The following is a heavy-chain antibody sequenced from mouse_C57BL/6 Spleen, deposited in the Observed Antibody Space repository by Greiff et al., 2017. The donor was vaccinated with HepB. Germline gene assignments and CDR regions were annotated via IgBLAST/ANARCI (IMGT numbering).Heavy chain of an antibody. CDR1: GYAFSSSW. J-gene: IGHJ2*01. CDR2: IYPGDGDT. Sequence: VKLQESGPELVKPGASVKISCKASGYAFSSSWMNWVKQRPGKGLEWIGRIYPGDGDTNYNGKFKGKATLTADKSSSTAYMQLSSLTSEDSAVYFCLLTTVVALDYWGQGTTLTVSS. CDR3: LLTTVVALDY. D-gene: IGHD1-1*01. V-gene: IGHV1-82*01.